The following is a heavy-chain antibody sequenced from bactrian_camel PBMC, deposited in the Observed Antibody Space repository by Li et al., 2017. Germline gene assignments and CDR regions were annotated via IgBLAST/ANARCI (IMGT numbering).Heavy chain of an antibody. D-gene: IGHD1*01. Sequence: QVQLVESGGGLVQPGGSLRLSCATSGFSFSTYYMSWVRQAPRKGLEWVSSINIDSSVTHYADSAKGRFTISRDNAGNTLFLQLNSLKSEDTAVYYCATDPIIADKLFGRVWNYWGQGTQVTVS. J-gene: IGHJ4*01. CDR2: INIDSSVT. CDR1: GFSFSTYY. V-gene: IGHV3-2*01. CDR3: ATDPIIADKLFGRVWNY.